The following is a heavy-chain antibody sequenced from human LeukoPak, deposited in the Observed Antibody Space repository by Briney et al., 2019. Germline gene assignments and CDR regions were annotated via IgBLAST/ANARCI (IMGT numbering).Heavy chain of an antibody. J-gene: IGHJ6*03. D-gene: IGHD6-6*01. Sequence: SETLSLTCTVSGGPISSCYWSWIRQPAGKGLEWIGRIYTSGSTNYNPSLKSRVTISVDKSKNQFSLKLSSVTAADTAVYYCARASSSRGNYYYYMDVWGKGTTVTVSS. CDR3: ARASSSRGNYYYYMDV. V-gene: IGHV4-4*07. CDR1: GGPISSCY. CDR2: IYTSGST.